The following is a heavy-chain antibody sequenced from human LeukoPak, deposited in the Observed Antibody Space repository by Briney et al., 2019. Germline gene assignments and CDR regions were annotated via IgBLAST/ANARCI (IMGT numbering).Heavy chain of an antibody. CDR1: GYTFTSYA. CDR2: IIPIFGTA. Sequence: GASVKVSCKASGYTFTSYAMNWVRQAPGQGLEWMGGIIPIFGTANYAQKFQGRVTITADKSTSTAYMELSSLRSEDTAVYYCAIYAQNYYYYYMDVWGKGTTVTVSS. D-gene: IGHD2-2*01. CDR3: AIYAQNYYYYYMDV. V-gene: IGHV1-69*06. J-gene: IGHJ6*03.